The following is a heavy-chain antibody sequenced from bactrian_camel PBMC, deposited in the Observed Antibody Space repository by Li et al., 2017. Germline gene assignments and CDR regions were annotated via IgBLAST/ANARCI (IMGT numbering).Heavy chain of an antibody. V-gene: IGHV3S40*01. D-gene: IGHD4*01. Sequence: VQLVESGGGLVQPGGSLRLSCAASGFTFRHQAMSWVRQAPGKGLEWVSGINSVGDTSYYADSVKGRFTISRDDAKNTVALQMNSLKPEDTAVYYCVRVTTAGSDYGVFGVWGQGTQVTVS. CDR1: GFTFRHQA. CDR3: VRVTTAGSDYGVFGV. CDR2: INSVGDTS. J-gene: IGHJ6*01.